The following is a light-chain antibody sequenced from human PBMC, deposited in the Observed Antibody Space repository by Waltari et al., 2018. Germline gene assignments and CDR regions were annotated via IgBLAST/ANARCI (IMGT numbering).Light chain of an antibody. V-gene: IGKV3-15*01. J-gene: IGKJ3*01. Sequence: EIVLTQSPATLSVSPGERATLSCRASQRVSSNLACYQQKPGQAPRLLIYGASTRATGIPARFSGSGSGTEFTLTISSMQSEDFAVYYCQQYNNWPLFGPGTKVDIK. CDR3: QQYNNWPL. CDR2: GAS. CDR1: QRVSSN.